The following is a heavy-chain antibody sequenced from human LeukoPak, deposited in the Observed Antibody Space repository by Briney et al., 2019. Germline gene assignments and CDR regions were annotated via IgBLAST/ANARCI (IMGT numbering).Heavy chain of an antibody. V-gene: IGHV3-21*01. J-gene: IGHJ4*02. Sequence: GGSLRLSCAASGFTFSSYSMNWVRQAPGKGLEGVSSISSSSSYIYYADSVKGRLTISRDNAKNSLYLQMNSLRAEDTAVYYCARFRITGTTGGDYWGQGTLVTVSS. CDR2: ISSSSSYI. CDR1: GFTFSSYS. D-gene: IGHD1-7*01. CDR3: ARFRITGTTGGDY.